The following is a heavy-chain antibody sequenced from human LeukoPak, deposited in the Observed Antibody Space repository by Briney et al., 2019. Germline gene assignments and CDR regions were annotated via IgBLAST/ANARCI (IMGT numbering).Heavy chain of an antibody. CDR1: GGSISSYY. V-gene: IGHV4-59*12. Sequence: TSETLSLTCTVSGGSISSYYWSWIRQPPGKGLEWIGYIYHSGSTYYNPSLKSRVTISVDRSKNQFSLKLSSVTAADTAVYYCAIERGENFYGGGDRHYYYMDVWGKGTTVTVSS. CDR3: AIERGENFYGGGDRHYYYMDV. J-gene: IGHJ6*03. CDR2: IYHSGST. D-gene: IGHD3-16*01.